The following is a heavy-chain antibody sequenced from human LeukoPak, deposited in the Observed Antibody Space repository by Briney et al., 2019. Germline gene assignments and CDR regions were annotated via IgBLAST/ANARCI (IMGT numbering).Heavy chain of an antibody. CDR1: GFTVSSNY. Sequence: PGGSLRLSCAASGFTVSSNYMSWVRQAPGKGLEWVSVIYSGGSTYYADSVKGRFTISRDNSKNTLYLQMNSLRAEDTAVYYRARQRTPRYYFDYWGQGTLVTVSS. CDR3: ARQRTPRYYFDY. J-gene: IGHJ4*02. CDR2: IYSGGST. D-gene: IGHD2-2*01. V-gene: IGHV3-53*01.